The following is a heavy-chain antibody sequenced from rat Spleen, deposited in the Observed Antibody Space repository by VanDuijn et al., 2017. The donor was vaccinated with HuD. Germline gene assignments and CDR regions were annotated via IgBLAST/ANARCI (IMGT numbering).Heavy chain of an antibody. J-gene: IGHJ2*01. V-gene: IGHV5-58*01. CDR1: GFTFSNYW. Sequence: EVHLVETGGGLVQPGRSLKLSCVASGFTFSNYWMYWVRQAPGKGLEWISSIDTDGGRTYYSDSVKGRFTISRDNAKSTLYLQMDSLRSEDTATYYCARRTTGLFDYWGQGVMVTVSS. CDR2: IDTDGGRT. CDR3: ARRTTGLFDY. D-gene: IGHD1-11*01.